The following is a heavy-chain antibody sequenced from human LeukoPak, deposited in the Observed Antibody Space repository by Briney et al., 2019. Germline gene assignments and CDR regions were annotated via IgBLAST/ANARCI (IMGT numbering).Heavy chain of an antibody. D-gene: IGHD1-26*01. CDR3: AKDHQVGAIISSFDY. CDR1: GFTFSSYG. CDR2: IRYDGSNK. J-gene: IGHJ4*02. V-gene: IGHV3-30*02. Sequence: PGGSLRLSCAASGFTFSSYGMHWVRQAPGKGLEWVAFIRYDGSNKYYADSVKGRFTISRDNSKNTLCLQMNSLRAEDTAVYYCAKDHQVGAIISSFDYWGQGTLVTVSS.